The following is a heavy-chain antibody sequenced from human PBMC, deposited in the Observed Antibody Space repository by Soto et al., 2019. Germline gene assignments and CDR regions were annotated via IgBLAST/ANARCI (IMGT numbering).Heavy chain of an antibody. Sequence: QVQLVESGGGVVQPGRSLRLSCAASGFTFSSYAMHWVRQAPGKGLEWVAVISYDGSNKYYADSVKGRFTISRDNSKNPLYLQMNSLRAEDTAVYYCARDYYRFNSGYGFSMDVWRQGTTVTVSS. J-gene: IGHJ6*02. CDR2: ISYDGSNK. D-gene: IGHD5-12*01. V-gene: IGHV3-30-3*01. CDR3: ARDYYRFNSGYGFSMDV. CDR1: GFTFSSYA.